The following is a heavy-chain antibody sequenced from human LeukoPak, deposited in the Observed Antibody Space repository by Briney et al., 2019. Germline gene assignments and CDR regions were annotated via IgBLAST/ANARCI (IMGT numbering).Heavy chain of an antibody. CDR3: AKFRRGTYYYGSGSFDAFDI. CDR2: ISGSGGST. V-gene: IGHV3-23*01. CDR1: GFTFSSYA. Sequence: PGGSLRLSCAASGFTFSSYAMSWVRQAPGKGLEWVSAISGSGGSTYYADSVKGRFTISRDNSKNTLYLQMNSLRAEDTAVYYCAKFRRGTYYYGSGSFDAFDIWGQGTMVTVSS. J-gene: IGHJ3*02. D-gene: IGHD3-10*01.